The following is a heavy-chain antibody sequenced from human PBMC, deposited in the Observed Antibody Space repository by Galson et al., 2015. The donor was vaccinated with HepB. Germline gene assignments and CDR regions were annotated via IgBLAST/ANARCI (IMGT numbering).Heavy chain of an antibody. CDR1: GFTFLNYA. CDR3: AKVVGGVTDAFDI. J-gene: IGHJ3*02. D-gene: IGHD3-16*01. V-gene: IGHV3-23*01. CDR2: ISGNGAST. Sequence: SLRLSCAASGFTFLNYAMHWVRQAPGKGLDWVSVISGNGASTYYTDSVKGRFTIFRDNSQNTVYLQMNSLRAEDTALYYCAKVVGGVTDAFDIWGQGTMVTVSS.